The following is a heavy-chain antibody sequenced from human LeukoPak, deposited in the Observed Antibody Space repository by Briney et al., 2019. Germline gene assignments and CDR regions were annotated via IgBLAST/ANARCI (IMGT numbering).Heavy chain of an antibody. Sequence: ASVKVSCKASGYTFTSYGISWVRRAPGQGLEWMGWISAYNGNTNYAQKLQGRVTMTTDTSTSTAYMELRSLRSDDTAVYYCARDRDYYGSGDYWGQGTLVTVSS. D-gene: IGHD3-10*01. CDR1: GYTFTSYG. CDR2: ISAYNGNT. J-gene: IGHJ4*02. V-gene: IGHV1-18*01. CDR3: ARDRDYYGSGDY.